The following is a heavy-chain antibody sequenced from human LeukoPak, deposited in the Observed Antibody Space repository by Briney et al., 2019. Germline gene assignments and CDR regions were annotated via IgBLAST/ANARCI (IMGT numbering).Heavy chain of an antibody. Sequence: GASVKVSCKASGYTFTGYYMHWVRQAPGQGLEWMGWINPNSGGTNYAQKFQGRVTMTRDTSISTAYMELSRLRSDDTAVYYCARDEVLPHTMIVVEGCFDNWGQGTMVTVSS. J-gene: IGHJ3*02. V-gene: IGHV1-2*02. CDR1: GYTFTGYY. D-gene: IGHD3-22*01. CDR2: INPNSGGT. CDR3: ARDEVLPHTMIVVEGCFDN.